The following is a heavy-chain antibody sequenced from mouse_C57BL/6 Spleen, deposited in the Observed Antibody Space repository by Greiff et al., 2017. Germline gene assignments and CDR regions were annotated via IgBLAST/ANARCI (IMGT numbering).Heavy chain of an antibody. J-gene: IGHJ4*01. V-gene: IGHV1-50*01. Sequence: QVQLQQPGAELVKPGASVKLSCKASGYTFTSYWMQWVKQRPGQGLEWIGEIDPSDSYTNYNQKFKGKATLTVDTSSSTAYMQLSSLTSEDSAVYYCARRGGMDYWGQGTSVTGSS. CDR3: ARRGGMDY. CDR2: IDPSDSYT. CDR1: GYTFTSYW.